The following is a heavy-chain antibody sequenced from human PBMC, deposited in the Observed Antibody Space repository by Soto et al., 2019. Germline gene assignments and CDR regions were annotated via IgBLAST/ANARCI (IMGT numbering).Heavy chain of an antibody. J-gene: IGHJ4*02. V-gene: IGHV4-34*01. D-gene: IGHD3-10*01. CDR3: ARGLSGYYGSGSYYKTLSSAYYFDY. CDR1: GGSFSGYY. CDR2: INHSGST. Sequence: QVQLQQWGAGLLKPSETLSLTCAVYGGSFSGYYWSWIRQPPGKGLEWIGEINHSGSTNYNPSLKHRVTISVDTSKNQFSLKLSSVTAADTAVYYCARGLSGYYGSGSYYKTLSSAYYFDYWGQGTLVTVSS.